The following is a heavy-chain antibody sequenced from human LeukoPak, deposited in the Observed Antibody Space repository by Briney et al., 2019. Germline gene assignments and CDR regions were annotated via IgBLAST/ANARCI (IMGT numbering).Heavy chain of an antibody. CDR3: AELGITMIGGV. D-gene: IGHD3-10*02. CDR1: GFTFSSYA. V-gene: IGHV3-48*03. J-gene: IGHJ6*04. Sequence: GGSLRLSCAASGFTFSSYAMTWIRQAPGKGLEWVSYISSSGSTIYYADSVKGRFTISRDNAKNSLYLQMNSLRAEDTAVYYCAELGITMIGGVWGKGTTVTISS. CDR2: ISSSGSTI.